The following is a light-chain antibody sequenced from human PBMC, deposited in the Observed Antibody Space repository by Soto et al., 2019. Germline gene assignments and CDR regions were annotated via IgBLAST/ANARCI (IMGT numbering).Light chain of an antibody. CDR2: AAS. CDR3: QESYSHSRT. V-gene: IGKV1-39*01. J-gene: IGKJ3*01. CDR1: QSINTY. Sequence: DIQMTQSPSSLSASVVDRVTITCRASQSINTYLNWYQQKPGKAPKLLIYAASSLQSGVPSRFSGSGSGTDFTLTIGGLQPEDFATYYCQESYSHSRTFGPGTKVDIK.